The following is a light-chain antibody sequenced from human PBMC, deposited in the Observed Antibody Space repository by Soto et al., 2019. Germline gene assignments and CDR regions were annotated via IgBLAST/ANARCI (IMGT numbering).Light chain of an antibody. CDR3: SSYTSSSTYV. CDR1: SSDVGGYNY. CDR2: EVS. V-gene: IGLV2-14*01. Sequence: QSVLTQPASVSGSPGQSITISCTGTSSDVGGYNYVSWYQQHPGKAPKLMIYEVSNRPSGVSNRFSGSKSGNTASLTISGLQAEDEADYYCSSYTSSSTYVLGTGTKATVL. J-gene: IGLJ1*01.